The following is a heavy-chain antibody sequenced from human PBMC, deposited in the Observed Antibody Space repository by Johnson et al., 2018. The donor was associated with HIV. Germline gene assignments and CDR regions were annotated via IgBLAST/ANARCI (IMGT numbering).Heavy chain of an antibody. V-gene: IGHV3-30-3*01. D-gene: IGHD3-22*01. CDR1: GFTFSSYA. CDR3: ARDWRGDSSGYYYFFSFDI. J-gene: IGHJ3*02. CDR2: ISYDGSNK. Sequence: VQLVESGGGVVQPGRSLRLSCAASGFTFSSYAMHWVRQAPGKGLEWVAVISYDGSNKYYADSVKGRFTISRDNSKNTLYLQMNSLRAEDTAVYYCARDWRGDSSGYYYFFSFDIWGQGTMVTVSS.